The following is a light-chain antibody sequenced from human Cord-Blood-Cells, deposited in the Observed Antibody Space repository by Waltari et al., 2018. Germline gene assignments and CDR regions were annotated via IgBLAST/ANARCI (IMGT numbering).Light chain of an antibody. CDR3: SSYTSSSTVV. J-gene: IGLJ2*01. CDR2: DVS. CDR1: SSDVGGYNH. Sequence: QSALTQPASVSGSPGQSITISCTGTSSDVGGYNHVSWYQQHPGKSPTLMIYDVSNRPSGVSNRFSGSKSGNTASLTSSGLQAEDEADYYCSSYTSSSTVVFGGGTKLTVL. V-gene: IGLV2-14*01.